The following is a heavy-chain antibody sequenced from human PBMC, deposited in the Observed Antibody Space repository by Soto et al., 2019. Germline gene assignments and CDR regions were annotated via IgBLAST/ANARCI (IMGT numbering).Heavy chain of an antibody. Sequence: QVQLVESGGGVVQPGRSLRLSCAASGFTFSTYGMHWVRQAPGKGLEWVALISFDGIKKYYGDSVKGRFTISRDNSRNTLYLEMNSLRAEDTAIYYCAKNYAYSAFDYWGQGTLVTVPS. CDR2: ISFDGIKK. D-gene: IGHD3-16*01. CDR1: GFTFSTYG. J-gene: IGHJ4*02. V-gene: IGHV3-30*18. CDR3: AKNYAYSAFDY.